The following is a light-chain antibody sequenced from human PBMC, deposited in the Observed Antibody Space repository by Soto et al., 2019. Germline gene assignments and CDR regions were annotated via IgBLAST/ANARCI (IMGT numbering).Light chain of an antibody. CDR2: DAS. CDR1: HDISNY. V-gene: IGKV1-33*01. J-gene: IGKJ5*01. CDR3: QQYENLPIT. Sequence: DIQMTQSPSSLSASVGDRVTIACQAIHDISNYLNLYQHKPGKAPKLLIHDASNLETGVPSRFSGSGSGTDFTFTISSLQPEDIATYYCQQYENLPITFGQGTRLDIK.